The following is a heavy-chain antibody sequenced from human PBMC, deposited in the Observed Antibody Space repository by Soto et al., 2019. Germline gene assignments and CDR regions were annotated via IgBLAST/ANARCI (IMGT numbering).Heavy chain of an antibody. CDR2: INPNSGGT. V-gene: IGHV1-2*02. CDR1: GYTFTGYY. CDR3: ARGGYCSSTSCPNVYYYGMDV. Sequence: ASVKVSCKASGYTFTGYYMHWVRQAPGQGLEWMGWINPNSGGTNYAQKFQGRVTMTRDTSISTAYMELSRLRSDDTAVYYCARGGYCSSTSCPNVYYYGMDVWSQGTTVTVSS. J-gene: IGHJ6*02. D-gene: IGHD2-2*01.